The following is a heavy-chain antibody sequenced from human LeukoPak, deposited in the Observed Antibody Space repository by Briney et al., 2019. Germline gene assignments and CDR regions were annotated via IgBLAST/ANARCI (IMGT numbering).Heavy chain of an antibody. V-gene: IGHV3-21*01. CDR3: ARVYSANGYGSGYYDY. Sequence: GGSLRLSCVGSGFTFSRYSMNWVRQTPGKGLEWVSSISSGSSYIYYADSVKGRFTISRDSANNSLYLQMNSLRAEDTAVYYCARVYSANGYGSGYYDYWGQGTLVTVSS. CDR2: ISSGSSYI. D-gene: IGHD3-10*01. J-gene: IGHJ4*02. CDR1: GFTFSRYS.